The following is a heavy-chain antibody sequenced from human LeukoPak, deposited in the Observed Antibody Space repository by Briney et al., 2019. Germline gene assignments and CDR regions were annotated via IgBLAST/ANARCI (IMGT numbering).Heavy chain of an antibody. CDR3: AKDLGYYYYYGMDV. CDR2: ISSSSSYI. CDR1: GFTFSSYS. Sequence: GGSLRLSCAASGFTFSSYSMNWVRQAPGKGLEWVSSISSSSSYIYYADSVKGRFTISRDNSKNTLYLQMNSLRAEDTAVYYCAKDLGYYYYYGMDVWGQGTTVTVSS. V-gene: IGHV3-21*04. J-gene: IGHJ6*02.